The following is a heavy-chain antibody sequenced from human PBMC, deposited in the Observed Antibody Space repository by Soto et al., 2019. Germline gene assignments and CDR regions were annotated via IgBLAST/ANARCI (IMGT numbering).Heavy chain of an antibody. CDR2: ISHDGTKT. D-gene: IGHD5-18*01. J-gene: IGHJ6*02. Sequence: QVQVVEAGGGVVQPGTCLSLACEASGFNFGAYGMHWVRQSPGKGLEWVAVISHDGTKTYYSDSVKGRFTISRDNSKNVLYVQMVSLRPDDTAVYSCAKDRRDGYTTCSRCYGVDVWGQGTTVTVSS. V-gene: IGHV3-30*18. CDR1: GFNFGAYG. CDR3: AKDRRDGYTTCSRCYGVDV.